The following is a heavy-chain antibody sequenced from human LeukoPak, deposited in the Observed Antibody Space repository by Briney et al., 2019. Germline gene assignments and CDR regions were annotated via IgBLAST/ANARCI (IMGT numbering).Heavy chain of an antibody. CDR2: ISSSGSTI. V-gene: IGHV3-48*04. CDR1: GFTFSSYA. CDR3: ARTTPLSIAAAGEFDY. J-gene: IGHJ4*02. D-gene: IGHD6-13*01. Sequence: PGGSLRLSCAASGFTFSSYAMSWVRQAPGKGLEWVSYISSSGSTIYYADSVKGRFTISRDNAKNSLYLQMNSLRAEDTAVYYCARTTPLSIAAAGEFDYWGQGTLVTVSS.